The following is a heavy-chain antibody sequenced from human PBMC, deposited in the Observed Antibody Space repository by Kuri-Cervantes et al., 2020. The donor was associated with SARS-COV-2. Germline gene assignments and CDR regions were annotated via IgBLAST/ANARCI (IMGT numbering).Heavy chain of an antibody. J-gene: IGHJ3*02. CDR3: ARVGYCSGGSCLRNDAFDI. CDR2: INHSGST. CDR1: GGSFSGYY. Sequence: ESLKISCAVYGGSFSGYYWSWIRQPPGKGLEWIGEINHSGSTNYNPSLKSRVTISVDTSKNQFSLKLSSVTAADTAVYYCARVGYCSGGSCLRNDAFDIWGQGTMVTVSS. V-gene: IGHV4-34*01. D-gene: IGHD2-15*01.